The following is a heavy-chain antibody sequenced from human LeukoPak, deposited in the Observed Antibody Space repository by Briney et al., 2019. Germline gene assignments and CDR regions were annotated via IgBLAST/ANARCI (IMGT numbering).Heavy chain of an antibody. CDR3: ARAQYGSGSDYKPHYYYNGMDV. J-gene: IGHJ6*02. V-gene: IGHV3-23*01. CDR2: ISGSGGST. Sequence: PGGSLRLSCAASGFTFSSYAMSWVRQAPGKGLEWVSAISGSGGSTYYADSVKGRFTISRDNSKNTLYLQMNSLRAEDTAVYYCARAQYGSGSDYKPHYYYNGMDVWGQGTTVTVSS. D-gene: IGHD3-10*01. CDR1: GFTFSSYA.